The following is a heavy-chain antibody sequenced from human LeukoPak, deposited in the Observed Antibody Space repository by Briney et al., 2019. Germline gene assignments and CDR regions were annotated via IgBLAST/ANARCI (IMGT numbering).Heavy chain of an antibody. CDR1: GYSISSGYY. CDR3: ARQGTSGSYSGYFDY. CDR2: IYHSGST. Sequence: SETLSLTCAVSGYSISSGYYWGWIRQPPGEGLEWIGSIYHSGSTYYNPSLKSRVTISVDTSKNQFSLKLSSVTAADTAVYYCARQGTSGSYSGYFDYWGQGTLVTVSS. D-gene: IGHD1-26*01. V-gene: IGHV4-38-2*01. J-gene: IGHJ4*02.